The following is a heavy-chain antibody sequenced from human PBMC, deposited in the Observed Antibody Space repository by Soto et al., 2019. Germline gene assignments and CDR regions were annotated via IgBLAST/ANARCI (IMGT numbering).Heavy chain of an antibody. D-gene: IGHD4-17*01. CDR1: GGSISSYY. CDR2: IYYSGST. Sequence: QVQLQESGPGLVKPSETLSLTCTVSGGSISSYYWSWIRQPPGKGLEWIGYIYYSGSTNYNPSLKSRVTISVDTSKNQFSLKLSSVTAADTAVYYCARQRYGDPLDYWGQGTLVTVSS. V-gene: IGHV4-59*08. CDR3: ARQRYGDPLDY. J-gene: IGHJ4*02.